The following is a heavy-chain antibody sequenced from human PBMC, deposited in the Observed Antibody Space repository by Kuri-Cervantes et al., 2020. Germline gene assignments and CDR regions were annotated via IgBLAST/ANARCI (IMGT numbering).Heavy chain of an antibody. Sequence: SLKISCAASGFTFDDYAMHWVRQAPGKGLEWVSGISWNSGSTGYADSVKGRFTISRDNAKNSLYLQMNSLRAEDTAVYYCARDASGYGENYYYYGMDVWGQGTTVTVSS. V-gene: IGHV3-9*01. D-gene: IGHD5-12*01. CDR2: ISWNSGST. J-gene: IGHJ6*02. CDR1: GFTFDDYA. CDR3: ARDASGYGENYYYYGMDV.